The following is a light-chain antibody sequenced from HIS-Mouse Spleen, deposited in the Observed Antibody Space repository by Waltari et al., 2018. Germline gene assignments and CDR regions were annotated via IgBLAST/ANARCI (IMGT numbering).Light chain of an antibody. V-gene: IGKV3-11*01. CDR2: DAS. CDR1: QSVSSY. Sequence: EIVFTQSPATLSLSLGERATLSCRASQSVSSYLAWYQQKPGQAPRLLIYDASNTATGIPARFSGSGSGTDFTLTISSLEPEDFAVYYCQQRSNWPLTFGGGTKVEIK. J-gene: IGKJ4*01. CDR3: QQRSNWPLT.